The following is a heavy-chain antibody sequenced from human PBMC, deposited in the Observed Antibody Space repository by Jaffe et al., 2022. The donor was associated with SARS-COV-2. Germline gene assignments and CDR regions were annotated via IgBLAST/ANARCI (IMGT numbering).Heavy chain of an antibody. CDR2: IYPGDSDT. D-gene: IGHD3-10*01. J-gene: IGHJ6*03. Sequence: EVQLVQSGAEVKKPGESLKISCKGSGYSFTSYWIGWVRQMPGKGLEWMGIIYPGDSDTRYSPSFQGQVTISADKSISTAYLQWSSLKASDTAMYYCARQASHGSGSYYSKNYYYYYMDVWGKGTTVTVSS. V-gene: IGHV5-51*01. CDR1: GYSFTSYW. CDR3: ARQASHGSGSYYSKNYYYYYMDV.